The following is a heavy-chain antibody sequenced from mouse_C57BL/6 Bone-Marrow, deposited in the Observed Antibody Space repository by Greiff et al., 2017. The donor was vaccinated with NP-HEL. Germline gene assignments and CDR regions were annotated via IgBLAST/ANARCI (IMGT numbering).Heavy chain of an antibody. Sequence: EVQLQQSGPELVKPGDSVKISCKASGYAFTGYFMNWVMQSHGKSLEWIGRINPYNGDTFYNQKFKGKATLTVDKSSSTAHMELRSLTSEDSAVYYCANGYWFAYWGQGTLVTVSA. CDR2: INPYNGDT. V-gene: IGHV1-20*01. CDR3: ANGYWFAY. CDR1: GYAFTGYF. J-gene: IGHJ3*01. D-gene: IGHD2-2*01.